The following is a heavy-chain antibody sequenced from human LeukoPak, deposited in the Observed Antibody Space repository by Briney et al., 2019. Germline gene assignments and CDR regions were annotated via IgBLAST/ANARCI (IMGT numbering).Heavy chain of an antibody. Sequence: GGSLRLSCAASGFTFSSYAMSWVRQAPGKGLEWVSAISGSGGSTYYADSVKGRFTISRDNSKNTLYLQMNSLRAEDTAVYYCARGRGYSYDYSFYLDYWGQGTLVTVSS. CDR3: ARGRGYSYDYSFYLDY. V-gene: IGHV3-23*01. J-gene: IGHJ4*02. CDR2: ISGSGGST. D-gene: IGHD5-18*01. CDR1: GFTFSSYA.